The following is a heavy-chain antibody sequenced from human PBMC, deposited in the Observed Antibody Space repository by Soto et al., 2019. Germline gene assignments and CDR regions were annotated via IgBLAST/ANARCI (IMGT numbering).Heavy chain of an antibody. V-gene: IGHV6-1*01. J-gene: IGHJ6*02. CDR2: TYYRSKWYN. CDR3: ARGADPVNYYYYGMDV. Sequence: SQTLSLTCAISGDSVSSNSAAWNWIRQSPSRGLEWLGRTYYRSKWYNDYAVSVKSRITINPDTSKNQFSLQLNSVTPEDTTVYYCARGADPVNYYYYGMDVWGQGTTVTVSS. CDR1: GDSVSSNSAA.